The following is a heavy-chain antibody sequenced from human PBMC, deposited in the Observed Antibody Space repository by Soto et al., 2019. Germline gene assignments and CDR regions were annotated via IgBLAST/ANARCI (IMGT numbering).Heavy chain of an antibody. D-gene: IGHD6-6*01. V-gene: IGHV3-23*01. CDR1: GFTFSSYA. J-gene: IGHJ6*03. CDR3: ARRARPDFYYMDV. Sequence: GGSLRLSCAASGFTFSSYAMSRVRQAPGKGLEWVSAISGSGGSTYYADSVKGRFTISRDNSKNTVYLQMGSLRAEDTAVYYCARRARPDFYYMDVWGKGTTVTVSS. CDR2: ISGSGGST.